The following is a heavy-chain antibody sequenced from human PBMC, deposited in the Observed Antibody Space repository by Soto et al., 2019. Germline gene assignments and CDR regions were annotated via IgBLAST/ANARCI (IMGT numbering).Heavy chain of an antibody. CDR2: ISPYTGNT. CDR3: VMVDNYVTPTPQDV. J-gene: IGHJ6*02. CDR1: GYIFVNYG. D-gene: IGHD3-16*01. Sequence: QVQLVQSGDEVKKPGASVKVSCRASGYIFVNYGIAWVRQAPGQGLEWMGWISPYTGNTHSATKVQGRITMTTDTSTSTAYMDLGSLTSDDTAVYYCVMVDNYVTPTPQDVWGQGTTVTVPS. V-gene: IGHV1-18*01.